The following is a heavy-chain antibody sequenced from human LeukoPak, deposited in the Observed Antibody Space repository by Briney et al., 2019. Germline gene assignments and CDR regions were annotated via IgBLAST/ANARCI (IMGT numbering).Heavy chain of an antibody. Sequence: GGSLRLSCAASGFTFGNYYMSWIRQAPGKGLEWVSYISSSGSTIYYADSVKGRFTISRDNAKNSLYLQMNSLRAEDTAVYYCARDSRGYYDSRGNYWGQGTLVTVSS. D-gene: IGHD3-22*01. CDR3: ARDSRGYYDSRGNY. V-gene: IGHV3-11*01. CDR1: GFTFGNYY. J-gene: IGHJ4*02. CDR2: ISSSGSTI.